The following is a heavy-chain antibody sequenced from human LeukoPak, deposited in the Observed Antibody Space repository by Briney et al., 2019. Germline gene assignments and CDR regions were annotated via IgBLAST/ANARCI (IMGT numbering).Heavy chain of an antibody. V-gene: IGHV3-7*03. CDR1: GFTFSGYW. Sequence: GGSLRLSRAASGFTFSGYWMNWVRQAPGKGLEWVANIKKEGSEKYYVDSVKGRFTISRDNAKNSLYLQMNSLRADDTAVYYCATDYYDSSGYYTGTYWGQGTLVTVSS. J-gene: IGHJ4*02. D-gene: IGHD3-22*01. CDR3: ATDYYDSSGYYTGTY. CDR2: IKKEGSEK.